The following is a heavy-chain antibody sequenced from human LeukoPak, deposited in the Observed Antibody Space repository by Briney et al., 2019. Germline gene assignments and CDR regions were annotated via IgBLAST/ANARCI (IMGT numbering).Heavy chain of an antibody. J-gene: IGHJ3*02. D-gene: IGHD3-22*01. Sequence: PGGSLRLSCAASGFTFSSYAMSWVRQAPGKGLEWVSAISGSGGSTYYADSVKGRFTISRDNSKNTLYLQMNSLRAEDTAVYYCAKDREDYDSSGYYDAFDIWGQGTMVTVSS. CDR3: AKDREDYDSSGYYDAFDI. CDR1: GFTFSSYA. CDR2: ISGSGGST. V-gene: IGHV3-23*01.